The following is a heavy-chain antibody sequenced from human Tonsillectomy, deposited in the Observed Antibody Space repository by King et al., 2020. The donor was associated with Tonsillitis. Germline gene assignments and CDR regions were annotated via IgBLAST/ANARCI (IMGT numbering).Heavy chain of an antibody. V-gene: IGHV4-4*07. D-gene: IGHD6-13*01. Sequence: LQLQESGPGLVKPSETLSLTCTVSGGSISSYYWNWIRQPAGKGLEWIGRIYSSGSTNYNPSLKSRVTMSVDTSKNQFSLKVKSVTAADTAVYYCARGETAFGTDHYWGQGTLVTVSS. CDR2: IYSSGST. CDR3: ARGETAFGTDHY. J-gene: IGHJ4*02. CDR1: GGSISSYY.